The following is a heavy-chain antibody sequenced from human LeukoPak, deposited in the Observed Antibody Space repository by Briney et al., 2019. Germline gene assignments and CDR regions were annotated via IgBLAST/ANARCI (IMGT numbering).Heavy chain of an antibody. D-gene: IGHD5-24*01. CDR1: GGSFSGYY. V-gene: IGHV4-34*01. CDR2: INHSGST. J-gene: IGHJ4*02. Sequence: PSETLSLTCAVYGGSFSGYYWSWLRQPPGKGLEWIGEINHSGSTNYNPSLKSRVTISVDTSKNQFSLKLSSVTAADTAVYYCARESYGYNYVNFDYWGQGTLVTVSS. CDR3: ARESYGYNYVNFDY.